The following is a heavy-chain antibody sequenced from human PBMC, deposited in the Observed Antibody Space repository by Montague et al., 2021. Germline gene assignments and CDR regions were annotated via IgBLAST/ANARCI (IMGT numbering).Heavy chain of an antibody. D-gene: IGHD6-13*01. V-gene: IGHV2-5*02. J-gene: IGHJ3*01. CDR2: IFWDDDK. CDR3: APKIAAHKAPDGFSF. CDR1: GFSLATSGVG. Sequence: VKPTQTLTLTCTFSGFSLATSGVGVAWLRQPPGKALEWLALIFWDDDKRYSPSLKSRLTITKDTTKNQVVLTLTNMDPVDTATYFCAPKIAAHKAPDGFSFWSQGTVVTVSA.